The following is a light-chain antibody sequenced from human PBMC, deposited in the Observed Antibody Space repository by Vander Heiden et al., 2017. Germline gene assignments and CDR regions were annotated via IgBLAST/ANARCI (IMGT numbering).Light chain of an antibody. CDR2: DAS. CDR1: QSVHSNY. J-gene: IGKJ2*01. Sequence: EIELTQSPGTLSLSPGERATLSCRASQSVHSNYLAWYQQKPGQAPRLLIYDASSRATGIPDRFSGGGSGTDFTLTISSLEPEDFAVFYCQQYAGSPYTFGQGTNLEIK. V-gene: IGKV3-20*01. CDR3: QQYAGSPYT.